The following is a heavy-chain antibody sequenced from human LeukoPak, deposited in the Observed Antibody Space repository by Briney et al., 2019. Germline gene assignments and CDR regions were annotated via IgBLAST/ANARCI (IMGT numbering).Heavy chain of an antibody. J-gene: IGHJ3*01. D-gene: IGHD5-24*01. V-gene: IGHV6-1*01. CDR2: TYYRSKWYN. CDR1: GDSVASNSTA. CDR3: ARGGQGDGYSADEAFDF. Sequence: SQTLSLTCVISGDSVASNSTACNWIRQSPSRGLVWLGRTYYRSKWYNDYALSMKSRITINPDTSKNQFSLQLNSVTPKDTAVYYCARGGQGDGYSADEAFDFWGQGTMVTVS.